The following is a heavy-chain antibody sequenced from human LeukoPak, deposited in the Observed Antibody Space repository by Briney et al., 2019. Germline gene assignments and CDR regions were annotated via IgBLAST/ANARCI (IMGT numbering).Heavy chain of an antibody. CDR3: ARDTS. V-gene: IGHV4-38-2*02. CDR1: GYSISSGYY. Sequence: PSETLSLTCTVSGYSISSGYYWSWIRQPPGKGLEWIGEINHSGSTNYNPSLKSRVTISVDTSKNQFSLKLSSVTAADTAVYYCARDTSWGKGTTVTISS. CDR2: INHSGST. J-gene: IGHJ6*04.